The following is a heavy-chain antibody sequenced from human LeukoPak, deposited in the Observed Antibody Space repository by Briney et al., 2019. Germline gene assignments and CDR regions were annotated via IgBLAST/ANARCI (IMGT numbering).Heavy chain of an antibody. V-gene: IGHV3-74*01. Sequence: GGSLRLSCAASGFTFSSYWMYWVRHAPGKGLVWVSRVNSDGSSTTYADSVKGRFTISRDNAKNTLYLQMNSLRAEDTAVYYCARGAGIGDYWGQGTLVTVSS. CDR2: VNSDGSST. J-gene: IGHJ4*02. CDR1: GFTFSSYW. D-gene: IGHD2-21*01. CDR3: ARGAGIGDY.